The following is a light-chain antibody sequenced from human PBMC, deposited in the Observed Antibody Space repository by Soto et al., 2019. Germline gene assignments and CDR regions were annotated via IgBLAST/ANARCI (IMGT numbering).Light chain of an antibody. V-gene: IGKV3-15*01. Sequence: EIVLTQSPGTLSLSPGERATLSCMASQSVSNNYLAWYQQKPGQAPRLLIYGASTRATGIPARFSGRGSGTEFTLTISSLQSVDFAVYYCQQYDNWPQTFGQGTKVDIK. CDR1: QSVSNN. J-gene: IGKJ1*01. CDR2: GAS. CDR3: QQYDNWPQT.